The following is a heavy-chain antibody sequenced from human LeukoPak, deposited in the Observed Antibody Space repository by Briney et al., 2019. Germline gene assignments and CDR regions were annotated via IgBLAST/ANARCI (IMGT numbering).Heavy chain of an antibody. Sequence: GGSLRLSCAASGFTVSSNYMSWVRQAPGKGLEWVSVIYSGGSTYYADSVKGRFTISRDNAKNSLFLQMHSLRAEDTAVYYCARVDNNGLYSEYFDHWGQGTLVTVPS. V-gene: IGHV3-53*01. J-gene: IGHJ1*01. CDR1: GFTVSSNY. CDR3: ARVDNNGLYSEYFDH. D-gene: IGHD6-19*01. CDR2: IYSGGST.